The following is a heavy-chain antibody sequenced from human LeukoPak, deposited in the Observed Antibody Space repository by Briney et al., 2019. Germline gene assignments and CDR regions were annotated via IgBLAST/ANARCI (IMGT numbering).Heavy chain of an antibody. CDR1: GGSISSSTYY. J-gene: IGHJ4*02. V-gene: IGHV4-39*01. D-gene: IGHD3-16*01. CDR2: IHYNGGT. CDR3: ARLHVQTATV. Sequence: PSETLSLTCTVSGGSISSSTYYWGWIRQPPGKGLEWIGTIHYNGGTYYNPSLKSRVTTPVDTSKNQFSLKLSSVTAADTAVYFCARLHVQTATVWGQGTLVTVSS.